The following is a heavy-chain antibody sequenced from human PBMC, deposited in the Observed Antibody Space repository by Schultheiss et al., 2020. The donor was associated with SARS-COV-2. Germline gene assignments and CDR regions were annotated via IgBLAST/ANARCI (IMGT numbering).Heavy chain of an antibody. CDR3: ARVEGAVVPRNYYYYGMDV. CDR2: MNPNSGNT. D-gene: IGHD4/OR15-4a*01. CDR1: GYTFTSYD. Sequence: ASVKVSCKASGYTFTSYDINWVRQATGQGLEWMGWMNPNSGNTGYAQKFQGRVTMTRNTSISTAYMELSSLRSDDTAVYYCARVEGAVVPRNYYYYGMDVWGQGTTVTVSS. J-gene: IGHJ6*02. V-gene: IGHV1-8*01.